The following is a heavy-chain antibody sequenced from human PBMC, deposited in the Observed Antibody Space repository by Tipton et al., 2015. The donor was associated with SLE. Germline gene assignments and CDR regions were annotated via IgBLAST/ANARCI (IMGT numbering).Heavy chain of an antibody. CDR1: GGSFSTCYYY. J-gene: IGHJ5*02. CDR3: ARKGSYGDYDH. Sequence: TLSLTCTVSGGSFSTCYYYWSWICQPPGKGLGWIGYLSYIGNTYSNPSLRSRVSVSVDTSKNQFSLKLSSVTAADTAVYYGARKGSYGDYDHWCQGTLVTVSA. CDR2: LSYIGNT. D-gene: IGHD4-17*01. V-gene: IGHV4-30-4*01.